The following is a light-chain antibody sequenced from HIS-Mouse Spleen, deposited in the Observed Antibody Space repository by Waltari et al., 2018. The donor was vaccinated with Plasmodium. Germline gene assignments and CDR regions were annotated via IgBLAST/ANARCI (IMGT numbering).Light chain of an antibody. CDR2: DAS. CDR1: QSVSSY. J-gene: IGKJ5*01. V-gene: IGKV3-11*01. Sequence: EIVLTQSPATLSLSPGGRATLSCRASQSVSSYLAWYQQKPGQAPRLPIYDASNRATGIPARFSGSGSGTDFTLTISSLEPEDFAVYYCQQRSNWPPTFGQGTRLEIK. CDR3: QQRSNWPPT.